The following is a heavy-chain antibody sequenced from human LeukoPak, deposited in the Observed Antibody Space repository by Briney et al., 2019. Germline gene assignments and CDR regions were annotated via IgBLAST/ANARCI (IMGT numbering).Heavy chain of an antibody. CDR2: ISWNSGSI. Sequence: GRSLRLSCAASGFTFDDYAMHWVRQAPGKGLEWVSGISWNSGSIGYADSVKGRFTISRDNAKDSLYLQMNSLRAEDTALYYCAKGRTRSGYYYDSSGYHTSFDPWGQGTLVTVSS. CDR1: GFTFDDYA. J-gene: IGHJ5*02. CDR3: AKGRTRSGYYYDSSGYHTSFDP. V-gene: IGHV3-9*01. D-gene: IGHD3-22*01.